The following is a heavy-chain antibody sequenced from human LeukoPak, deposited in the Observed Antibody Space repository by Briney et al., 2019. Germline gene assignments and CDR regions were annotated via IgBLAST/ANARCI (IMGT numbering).Heavy chain of an antibody. V-gene: IGHV3-23*01. Sequence: GGSLRLSCAASGFTFSDYAMSWVRHAPGKGLEWVSAISGRGGNTYYADSVKGRFTISRDNSKNTLSLQMNTLRAEDTAVYYCGKAQTACGGDCHSNFDYWGRGTLVTVSS. D-gene: IGHD2-21*02. CDR2: ISGRGGNT. J-gene: IGHJ4*02. CDR1: GFTFSDYA. CDR3: GKAQTACGGDCHSNFDY.